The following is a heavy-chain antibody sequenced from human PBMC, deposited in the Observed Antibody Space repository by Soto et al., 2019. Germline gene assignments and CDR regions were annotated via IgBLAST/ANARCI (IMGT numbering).Heavy chain of an antibody. Sequence: ESGGGLVQPGGSLRLSCAASGFTFSSYSMNWVRQAPGKGLEWFSYISSSSSSIYYADSVKGRFTISRDNAKNSLYLQMNSLRAEDTAVYYCARDRLSGGSSVFNYWGQGTLVTVSS. CDR1: GFTFSSYS. CDR2: ISSSSSSI. D-gene: IGHD2-15*01. V-gene: IGHV3-48*01. J-gene: IGHJ4*02. CDR3: ARDRLSGGSSVFNY.